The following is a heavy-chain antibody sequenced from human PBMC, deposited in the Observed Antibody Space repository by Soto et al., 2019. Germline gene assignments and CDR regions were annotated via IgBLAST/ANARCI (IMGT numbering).Heavy chain of an antibody. D-gene: IGHD2-2*01. J-gene: IGHJ5*02. CDR2: MNPNSGNT. CDR1: GYTFTSYD. Sequence: QVQLVQSGAEVKKPGASVKVSCKASGYTFTSYDINWVRQATGQGLEWMGWMNPNSGNTGYAQKFQGRVTRTRNTSISKAYMKLSSLRSGDTAVYYCPTGRRGYCISTSCPDSGYYWWFDPWGRGTMVTVSS. V-gene: IGHV1-8*01. CDR3: PTGRRGYCISTSCPDSGYYWWFDP.